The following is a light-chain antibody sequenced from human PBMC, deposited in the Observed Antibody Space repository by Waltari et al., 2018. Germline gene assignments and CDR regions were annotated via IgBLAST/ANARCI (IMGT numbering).Light chain of an antibody. V-gene: IGKV1-39*01. Sequence: DTQLTQSLPSLSVSVGDRDTITCRASQSISNNLNWYQQKAGKAPKLLIYAASSLQSGVPSRFSGSGSGTDFTLTILSLQPDDFATYYCQQNYSTPPRTFGQGTKVENK. J-gene: IGKJ1*01. CDR3: QQNYSTPPRT. CDR1: QSISNN. CDR2: AAS.